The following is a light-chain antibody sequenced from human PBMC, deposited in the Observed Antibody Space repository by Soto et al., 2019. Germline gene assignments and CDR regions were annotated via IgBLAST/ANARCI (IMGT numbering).Light chain of an antibody. J-gene: IGKJ4*01. CDR3: QQGKSFTLT. CDR1: QGLSRW. Sequence: DIQITQSPSSVSASVGDTVTITCRASQGLSRWLAWYTQKPGKAPKLLIHDIVNLQSGVPSRFSGSGAGTDFSLTINGLQAEDVGTDYCQQGKSFTLTFGGGTKVDIK. V-gene: IGKV1-12*01. CDR2: DIV.